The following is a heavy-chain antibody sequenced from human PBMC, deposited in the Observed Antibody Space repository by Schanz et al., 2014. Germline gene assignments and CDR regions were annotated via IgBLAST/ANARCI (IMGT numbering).Heavy chain of an antibody. CDR2: INPSGGST. D-gene: IGHD6-19*01. CDR3: ATDLISSGWYG. CDR1: GYAFSDYG. J-gene: IGHJ4*02. Sequence: QVQLEQSGAEVKKPGASVKVSCKTSGYAFSDYGITWVRQAPGQGLEWMGMINPSGGSTTYAQKFQGRVTITADRATSTAYMELSSLRSEDTAVYYCATDLISSGWYGWGQGTLVTVSS. V-gene: IGHV1-18*01.